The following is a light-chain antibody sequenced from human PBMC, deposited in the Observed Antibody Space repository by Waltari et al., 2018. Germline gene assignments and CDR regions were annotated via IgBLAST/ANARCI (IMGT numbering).Light chain of an antibody. V-gene: IGKV3-20*01. CDR2: GAT. J-gene: IGKJ4*01. CDR1: QSVPYRY. Sequence: IVLTQSPGTLSLSPGERATLSCRASQSVPYRYLAWYQQRPGQAPRLLIYGATSRATGIPDRFSGGGSGTDFTLSISRLEPEDFAVYYCQQYGSSPLTFGGGTKV. CDR3: QQYGSSPLT.